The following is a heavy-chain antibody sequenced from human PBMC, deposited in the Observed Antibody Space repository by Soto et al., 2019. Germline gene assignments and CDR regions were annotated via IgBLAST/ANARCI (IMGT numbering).Heavy chain of an antibody. J-gene: IGHJ3*02. CDR2: IYPGDSDT. D-gene: IGHD1-26*01. CDR1: GYSFTSYW. CDR3: ARHRSTSYLDAFDI. V-gene: IGHV5-51*01. Sequence: PGEALKISFKGSGYSFTSYWIGWVRQMPGKGLEWMGIIYPGDSDTRYSPSFQGQVTISADKSISTAYLQWSSLKASDTAMYYCARHRSTSYLDAFDIWGQGTMVTVSS.